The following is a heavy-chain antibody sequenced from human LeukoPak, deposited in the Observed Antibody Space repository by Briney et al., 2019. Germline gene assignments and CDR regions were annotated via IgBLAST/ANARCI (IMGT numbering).Heavy chain of an antibody. Sequence: PSETLSLTCTVSGGSVSSYYLSWIRQPPGKGLEWIGYIYYSGSTNYSPSLKSRVTISVDTSKNQFSLKLSSVTAADTAVYYCARGWGYFDSRGQGTLVTVSS. J-gene: IGHJ4*02. D-gene: IGHD7-27*01. V-gene: IGHV4-59*08. CDR1: GGSVSSYY. CDR2: IYYSGST. CDR3: ARGWGYFDS.